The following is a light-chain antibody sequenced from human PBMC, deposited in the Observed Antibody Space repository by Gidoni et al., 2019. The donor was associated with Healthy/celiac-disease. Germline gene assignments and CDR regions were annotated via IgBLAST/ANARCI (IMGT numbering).Light chain of an antibody. CDR3: QQYGSSGWT. V-gene: IGKV3-20*01. Sequence: EIVLTQSPGTLSLSPGERATLSCRASQSVSSSYLAWYQQKPEKRLPHPAGPLASQTGFSGSGSGTDFTLTISRLEPEDFAVYYCQQYGSSGWTFGQGTKVEIK. CDR1: QSVSSSY. J-gene: IGKJ1*01. CDR2: P.